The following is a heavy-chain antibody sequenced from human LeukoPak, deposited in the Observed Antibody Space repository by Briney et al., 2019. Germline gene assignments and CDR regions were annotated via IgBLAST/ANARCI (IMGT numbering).Heavy chain of an antibody. D-gene: IGHD3-22*01. J-gene: IGHJ4*02. CDR1: GGTFSSYA. Sequence: ASVKVSCKASGGTFSSYAISWVRQAPGQGLEWMGGIIPIFGTANYAQKFQGRVTITTDESTSTAHMELSSLRSEDTAVYYCASARYYYDSSGSEPDHWGQGTLVTVSS. CDR3: ASARYYYDSSGSEPDH. CDR2: IIPIFGTA. V-gene: IGHV1-69*05.